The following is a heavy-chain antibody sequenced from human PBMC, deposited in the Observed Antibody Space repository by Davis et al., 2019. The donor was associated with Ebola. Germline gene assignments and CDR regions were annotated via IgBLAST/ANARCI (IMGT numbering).Heavy chain of an antibody. Sequence: ASVKVSCKASGGTFSSYTISWVRQAPGQGLEWMGWINAGNGNTKYSQKFQGRVIITRDTSASTAYMELSSLRSEDTAVYYCARDPRHYDFWSRQYYYYGMDVWGKGTTVTVSS. CDR1: GGTFSSYT. CDR2: INAGNGNT. J-gene: IGHJ6*04. CDR3: ARDPRHYDFWSRQYYYYGMDV. D-gene: IGHD3-3*01. V-gene: IGHV1-3*01.